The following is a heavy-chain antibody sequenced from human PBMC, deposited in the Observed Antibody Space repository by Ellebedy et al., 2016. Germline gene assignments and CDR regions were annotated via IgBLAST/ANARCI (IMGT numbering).Heavy chain of an antibody. D-gene: IGHD3-22*01. CDR3: ARAQYYYDSSGPLDY. Sequence: GGSLRLXXAASGFTFSSYGMHWVRQAPGKGLEWVAVIWYDGSNKYYADSVKGRFTISRDNSKNTLYLQMNSLRAEDTAVYYCARAQYYYDSSGPLDYWGQGTLVTVSS. J-gene: IGHJ4*02. CDR1: GFTFSSYG. CDR2: IWYDGSNK. V-gene: IGHV3-33*01.